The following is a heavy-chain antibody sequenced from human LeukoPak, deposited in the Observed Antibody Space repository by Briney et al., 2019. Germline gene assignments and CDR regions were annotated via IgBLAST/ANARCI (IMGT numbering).Heavy chain of an antibody. J-gene: IGHJ1*01. V-gene: IGHV4-39*07. Sequence: PSETLSLTCTVSGGFISSSGDYWGWIRQPPGKGLEWIGSIYHSGSTFYNPSLESRATISVDTSKNEFSLNLKSVTAADTAVYYCARQKLGSLSVAGWFFQLWGQGTLVTVSS. CDR1: GGFISSSGDY. D-gene: IGHD6-19*01. CDR3: ARQKLGSLSVAGWFFQL. CDR2: IYHSGST.